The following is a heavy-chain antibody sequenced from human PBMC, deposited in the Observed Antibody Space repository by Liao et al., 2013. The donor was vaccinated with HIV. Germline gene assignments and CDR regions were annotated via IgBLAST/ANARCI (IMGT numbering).Heavy chain of an antibody. Sequence: QVQLQESGPGLVKPSETLSLTCIISGDSITSDYWSWIRQPAGKGLEWIGRIYLSGRPDYNPSLKSRVTISADTSNNQFFLKLSSVTAADTAVYYCASTHYDFLTGYYLPYWGQGTLVTVSS. CDR2: IYLSGRP. V-gene: IGHV4-4*07. CDR1: GDSITSDY. CDR3: ASTHYDFLTGYYLPY. D-gene: IGHD3-9*01. J-gene: IGHJ4*02.